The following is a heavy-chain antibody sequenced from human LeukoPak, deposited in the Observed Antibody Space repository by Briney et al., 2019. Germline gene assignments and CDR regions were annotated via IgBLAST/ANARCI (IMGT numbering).Heavy chain of an antibody. CDR2: ISWNSGSI. Sequence: GRSLRLSCAASGFTFDDYAMHWVRQAPGKGLEWVSGISWNSGSICYADSVKGRFTISRDNAKNSLYLQMNSLRAEDMALYYCAKDEFVASDFTGAFDIWGQGTMVTVSS. V-gene: IGHV3-9*03. CDR1: GFTFDDYA. CDR3: AKDEFVASDFTGAFDI. D-gene: IGHD2-8*02. J-gene: IGHJ3*02.